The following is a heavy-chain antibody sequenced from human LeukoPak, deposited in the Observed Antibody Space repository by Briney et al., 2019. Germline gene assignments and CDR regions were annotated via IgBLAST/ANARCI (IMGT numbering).Heavy chain of an antibody. J-gene: IGHJ4*02. V-gene: IGHV1-2*02. CDR2: INPNSGGT. CDR3: ASFTIGGTIYYDSDQAPLDY. CDR1: GYTFTGYY. Sequence: ASVKVSCKASGYTFTGYYMHWVRQAPGQGLEWMGWINPNSGGTNYAQKFQGRVTMTRDTSISTAYMELSRLRSDDTAVYYCASFTIGGTIYYDSDQAPLDYWGQGTLVTVSS. D-gene: IGHD3-22*01.